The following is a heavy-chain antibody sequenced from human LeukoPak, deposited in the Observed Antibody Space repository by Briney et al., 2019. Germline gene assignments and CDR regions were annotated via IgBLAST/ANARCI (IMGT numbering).Heavy chain of an antibody. V-gene: IGHV1-69*02. J-gene: IGHJ5*02. CDR2: IIPILGIA. CDR3: ARGSYYDFWSATRLYNWFDP. CDR1: GYTFTGYY. D-gene: IGHD3-3*01. Sequence: GASVKVSCKASGYTFTGYYMHWVRQAPGQGLEWMGRIIPILGIANYAQKFQGRVTITADKSTSTAYMELSSLRSEDTAVYYCARGSYYDFWSATRLYNWFDPWGQGTLVTVSS.